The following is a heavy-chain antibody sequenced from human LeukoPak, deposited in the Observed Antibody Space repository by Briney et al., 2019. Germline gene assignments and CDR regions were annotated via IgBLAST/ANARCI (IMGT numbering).Heavy chain of an antibody. CDR1: GGTFSSYA. Sequence: ASVKVSCKASGGTFSSYAISWVRQAPGQGLEWMGRIIPILGIANYAQKFQGRVTITADKSTSTAYMELSSLRSEDTAVYYCARMQYCSGGSCPHEGMDVWGQGTTVTVSS. CDR3: ARMQYCSGGSCPHEGMDV. D-gene: IGHD2-15*01. V-gene: IGHV1-69*04. CDR2: IIPILGIA. J-gene: IGHJ6*02.